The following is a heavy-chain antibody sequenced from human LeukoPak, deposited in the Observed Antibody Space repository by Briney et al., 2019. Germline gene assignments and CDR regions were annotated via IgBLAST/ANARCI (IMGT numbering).Heavy chain of an antibody. CDR1: GGSISSGGYY. J-gene: IGHJ3*02. D-gene: IGHD5-12*01. V-gene: IGHV4-30-2*01. Sequence: SQTLSLTCTVSGGSISSGGYYWSWIRQPPGKGLEWIGYIYHSGSTYYNPSLKSRVTISVDRSKNQFSLKLSSVTAADTAVYYCARDVCSGYDLCAFDIWGQGTMVTVSS. CDR2: IYHSGST. CDR3: ARDVCSGYDLCAFDI.